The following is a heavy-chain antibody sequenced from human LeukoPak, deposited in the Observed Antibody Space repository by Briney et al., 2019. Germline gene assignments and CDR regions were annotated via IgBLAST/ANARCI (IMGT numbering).Heavy chain of an antibody. CDR1: GFSISSYE. Sequence: QPGGSLRLSCAASGFSISSYEMNWVRQAPGKGLEWVSHISSSGSTIWYADSVKGRFTISRENAKNSLYLQMNSLRAEDTAVYYCAKVELAPYYYYMDVWGKGTTVTVSS. CDR2: ISSSGSTI. CDR3: AKVELAPYYYYMDV. J-gene: IGHJ6*03. D-gene: IGHD1-7*01. V-gene: IGHV3-48*03.